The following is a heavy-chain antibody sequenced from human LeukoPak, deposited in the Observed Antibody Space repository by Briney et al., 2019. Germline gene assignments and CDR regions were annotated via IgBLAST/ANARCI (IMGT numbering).Heavy chain of an antibody. J-gene: IGHJ4*02. Sequence: GGSLRLSCAASGFTVSSNYMSWVRQAPGKGLEWVAVISYDGSNKYYADSVKGRFTISRDNSKNTLYLQMNSLRAEDTAVYYCARSGYSYGYPVLGFDYWGQGTLVTVSS. CDR3: ARSGYSYGYPVLGFDY. D-gene: IGHD5-18*01. CDR2: ISYDGSNK. CDR1: GFTVSSNY. V-gene: IGHV3-30-3*01.